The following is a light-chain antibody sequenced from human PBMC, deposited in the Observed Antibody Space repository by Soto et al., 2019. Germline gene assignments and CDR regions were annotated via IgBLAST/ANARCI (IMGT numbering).Light chain of an antibody. Sequence: ETVMTQSPATLSVSLGERATLSCRASQSVNSNLAWYQQKPGQAPRLLIYGASIRAPGVPARFSGSGSGTAFTLTISSLQPEDFAVYFCQQYKNLPPVTFGGGTKVEIK. CDR1: QSVNSN. CDR3: QQYKNLPPVT. CDR2: GAS. V-gene: IGKV3-15*01. J-gene: IGKJ4*01.